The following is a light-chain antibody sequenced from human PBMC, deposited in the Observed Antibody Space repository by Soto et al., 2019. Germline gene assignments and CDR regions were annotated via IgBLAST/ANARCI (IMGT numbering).Light chain of an antibody. V-gene: IGKV4-1*01. Sequence: DIVMTQSPDSLTVSLGERATINCKSSQSVLHSSNNKNYLAWYQQKPGQPPKLLIYWAYTRESGVPDRFSGSGSGTDFTLTISSLQAEDVAVYYCQKYYNVPLHTFGQGTKLEIK. CDR2: WAY. CDR1: QSVLHSSNNKNY. CDR3: QKYYNVPLHT. J-gene: IGKJ2*01.